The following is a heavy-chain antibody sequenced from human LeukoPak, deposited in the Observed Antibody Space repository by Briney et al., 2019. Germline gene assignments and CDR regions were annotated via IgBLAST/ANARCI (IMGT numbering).Heavy chain of an antibody. Sequence: SGTLSLTCAVSGGSVSHSNWWTWVRQSPGKGLEWIGEVHPSEGTNYNPSLKSRVTISLDKSKNQFSLGLNSVTAADTAVYYCAAHEAYSSSWPLYYYYYYGMDVWGQGTTVTVSS. V-gene: IGHV4-4*02. CDR3: AAHEAYSSSWPLYYYYYYGMDV. CDR2: VHPSEGT. J-gene: IGHJ6*02. D-gene: IGHD6-13*01. CDR1: GGSVSHSNW.